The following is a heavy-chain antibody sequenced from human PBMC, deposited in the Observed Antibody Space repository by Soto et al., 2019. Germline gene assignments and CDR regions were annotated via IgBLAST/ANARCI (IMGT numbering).Heavy chain of an antibody. CDR3: ARVRGWPNYYYYGMDV. CDR2: INHSGST. CDR1: GGSFSGYY. Sequence: QVQLQQWGAGLLKPSETLSLTCAVYGGSFSGYYWSWIRQPPGKGLEWIGEINHSGSTNYNPSLKSRVTISVDTSKNQFSLKLSSVTAADTAVYYCARVRGWPNYYYYGMDVWGQGTTVTVSS. D-gene: IGHD2-15*01. J-gene: IGHJ6*02. V-gene: IGHV4-34*01.